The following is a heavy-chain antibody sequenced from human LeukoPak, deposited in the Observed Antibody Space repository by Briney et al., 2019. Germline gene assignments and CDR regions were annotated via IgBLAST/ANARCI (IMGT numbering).Heavy chain of an antibody. CDR2: MNPNSGNT. V-gene: IGHV1-8*01. Sequence: ASVKVSCKASGYTFTSYDINWVRQATGQGLEWMGWMNPNSGNTGYAQKFQGRVTMTRNTSISTAYMELRSLRSDDTAVYYCARVLLYDYVWGSYRYESRNYYYMDVWGKGTTVTISS. CDR1: GYTFTSYD. CDR3: ARVLLYDYVWGSYRYESRNYYYMDV. J-gene: IGHJ6*03. D-gene: IGHD3-16*02.